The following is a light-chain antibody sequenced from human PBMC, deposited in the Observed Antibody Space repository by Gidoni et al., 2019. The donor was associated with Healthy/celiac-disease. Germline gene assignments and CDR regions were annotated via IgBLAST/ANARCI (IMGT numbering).Light chain of an antibody. CDR3: QQYNNWLWT. J-gene: IGKJ1*01. V-gene: IGKV3-15*01. CDR1: QSVSRN. CDR2: GAS. Sequence: EIVMTQSPATLSVSPGERATLSCRASQSVSRNLAWYQQKPGQAPRLLIYGASTRATGIPARFSGSGSGTEFTLTISSLQSEDFAVYYCQQYNNWLWTFGQXTKVEIK.